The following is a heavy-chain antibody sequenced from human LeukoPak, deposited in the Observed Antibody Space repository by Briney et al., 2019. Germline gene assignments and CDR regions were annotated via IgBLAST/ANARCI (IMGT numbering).Heavy chain of an antibody. V-gene: IGHV3-20*04. J-gene: IGHJ5*02. Sequence: PGGSLRLSCAASGFTFDDYSMIWIRQAPGKGPEWVSRLNWLGEDIGYAESVKGRFTISRDNAKNSLFLQMDSLRVDDTAVYYCARENYDFWTGYYTGGRWFDPWGQGTLVTVSS. CDR3: ARENYDFWTGYYTGGRWFDP. D-gene: IGHD3-3*01. CDR1: GFTFDDYS. CDR2: LNWLGEDI.